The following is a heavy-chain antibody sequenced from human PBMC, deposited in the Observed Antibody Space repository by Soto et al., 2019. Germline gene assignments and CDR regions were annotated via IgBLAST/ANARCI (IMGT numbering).Heavy chain of an antibody. CDR2: IYYSGST. CDR3: ARHPGYYDILTGYTTYYFDY. CDR1: GGSISNYY. V-gene: IGHV4-59*08. D-gene: IGHD3-9*01. J-gene: IGHJ4*02. Sequence: SETLSLTCTVSGGSISNYYWSWIRQPPGKGLEWIAYIYYSGSTNYNPSLKSRVTISLDTPKNQFSLKLSSVTAADTAVYYCARHPGYYDILTGYTTYYFDYWGQGILVTVSS.